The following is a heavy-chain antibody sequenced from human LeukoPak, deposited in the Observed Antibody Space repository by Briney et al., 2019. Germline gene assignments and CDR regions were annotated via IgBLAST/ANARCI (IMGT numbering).Heavy chain of an antibody. J-gene: IGHJ5*02. V-gene: IGHV4-59*01. Sequence: SETLSLTCTVSGGSISSYYWGWIRQPPGKGLEWIGYIYYSGSTNYNPSLKSRVTISVDTSKNQFSLKLSSVTAADTAVYYCARATPYYDFWSGYYKGSWFDPSGQGTLVTVSS. CDR1: GGSISSYY. D-gene: IGHD3-3*01. CDR3: ARATPYYDFWSGYYKGSWFDP. CDR2: IYYSGST.